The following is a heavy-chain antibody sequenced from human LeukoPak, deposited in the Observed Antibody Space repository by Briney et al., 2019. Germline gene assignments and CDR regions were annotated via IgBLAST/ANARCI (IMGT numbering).Heavy chain of an antibody. Sequence: GASVKVSCKASGYTFTSYDINWVRQATGQGLEWMGWMNPNSGNTGYAQKFQGRVTMTRNTSISTAYMELSSLRSEDTAVYYCARGWASGSYRKSGFGYWGQGTLVTVSS. V-gene: IGHV1-8*01. D-gene: IGHD3-10*01. CDR3: ARGWASGSYRKSGFGY. J-gene: IGHJ4*02. CDR2: MNPNSGNT. CDR1: GYTFTSYD.